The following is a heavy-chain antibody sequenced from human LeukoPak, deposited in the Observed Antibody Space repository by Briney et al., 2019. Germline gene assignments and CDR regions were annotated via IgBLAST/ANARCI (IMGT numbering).Heavy chain of an antibody. Sequence: PSETLSLTCTVSGYSISSGYYWGWIRQPPGKGLEWIGSIYHSGSTYYNPSLKSRVTISVDTSKNQFSLKLSSVTAADTAVYYCARDVADTAMVPLYYYYMDVWGRGTTATVSS. J-gene: IGHJ6*03. CDR2: IYHSGST. CDR1: GYSISSGYY. D-gene: IGHD5-18*01. V-gene: IGHV4-38-2*02. CDR3: ARDVADTAMVPLYYYYMDV.